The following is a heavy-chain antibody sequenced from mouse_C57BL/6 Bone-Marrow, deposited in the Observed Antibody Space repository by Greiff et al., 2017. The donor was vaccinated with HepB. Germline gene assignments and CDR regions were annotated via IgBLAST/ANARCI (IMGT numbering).Heavy chain of an antibody. CDR2: IHPNSGST. CDR1: GYTFTSYW. D-gene: IGHD1-1*01. J-gene: IGHJ4*01. CDR3: AGSSPYYYAMDY. V-gene: IGHV1-64*01. Sequence: VQLQQPGAELVKPGASVKLSCKASGYTFTSYWMHWVKQRPGQGLEWIGMIHPNSGSTNYNEKFKSKATLTVDKSSSTAYMQLSSLTSEDSAVYYCAGSSPYYYAMDYWGQGTSVTVSS.